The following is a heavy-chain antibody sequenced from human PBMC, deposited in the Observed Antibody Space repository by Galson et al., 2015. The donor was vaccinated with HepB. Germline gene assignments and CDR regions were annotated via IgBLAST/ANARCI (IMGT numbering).Heavy chain of an antibody. J-gene: IGHJ3*02. CDR3: ARDNTSTVVVPAARDKSSTEVEPDAFDAFDI. V-gene: IGHV3-30*04. Sequence: SLRLSCAASGFTFSTFAMHWVRQAPGKGLEWVALISHDGSNKYYADSVKGRFTISRDNSKNTLNLQMDSLRAEDTAIYYCARDNTSTVVVPAARDKSSTEVEPDAFDAFDIWGQGTMVSVSS. CDR1: GFTFSTFA. CDR2: ISHDGSNK. D-gene: IGHD2-2*01.